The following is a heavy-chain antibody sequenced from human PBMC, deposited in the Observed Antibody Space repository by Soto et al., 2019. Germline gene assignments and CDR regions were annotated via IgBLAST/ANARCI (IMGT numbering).Heavy chain of an antibody. J-gene: IGHJ6*02. V-gene: IGHV3-30*18. CDR2: ISYDGSNK. CDR3: AKDQGPYYYGSGRDWTRYGMDV. Sequence: GGSLRLSCAASGFTFSSYGMHWVRQAPGKGLEWVAVISYDGSNKYYADSVKGRFTISRDNSKNTLYLQMNSLRAEDTAVYYSAKDQGPYYYGSGRDWTRYGMDVWGQGTTVTVSS. D-gene: IGHD3-10*01. CDR1: GFTFSSYG.